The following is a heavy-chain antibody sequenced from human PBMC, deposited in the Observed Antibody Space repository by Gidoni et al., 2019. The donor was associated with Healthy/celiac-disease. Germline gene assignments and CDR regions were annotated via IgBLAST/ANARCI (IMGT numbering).Heavy chain of an antibody. J-gene: IGHJ4*02. Sequence: QVQLQQWGAGLLKPSETLSLTCAVYGGSFSGYYWSWIRQPPGKGLEWIGEINHSGSTNYNPSLKSRVTISVDTSKNQFSLKLSSVTAADTAVYYCARAVMTTVTTTGVLYYFDYWGQGTLVTVSS. CDR1: GGSFSGYY. D-gene: IGHD4-17*01. V-gene: IGHV4-34*01. CDR3: ARAVMTTVTTTGVLYYFDY. CDR2: INHSGST.